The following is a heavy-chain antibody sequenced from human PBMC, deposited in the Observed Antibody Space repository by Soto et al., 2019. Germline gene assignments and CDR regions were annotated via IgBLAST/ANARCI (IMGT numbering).Heavy chain of an antibody. CDR3: ASTSYCNGSSCYSRHYYGMDV. CDR2: ITPFVDTS. V-gene: IGHV1-69*06. CDR1: GGTFSKYS. D-gene: IGHD2-21*01. Sequence: QVRLVQSGAEVKKPGSSVKVSCKVSGGTFSKYSLSWVRQTPGQGLEWMGGITPFVDTSNYAQRFLGRVTITADKSTNRPFVGVRGLKSGDPALYFCASTSYCNGSSCYSRHYYGMDVWGQGTTVTVSS. J-gene: IGHJ6*02.